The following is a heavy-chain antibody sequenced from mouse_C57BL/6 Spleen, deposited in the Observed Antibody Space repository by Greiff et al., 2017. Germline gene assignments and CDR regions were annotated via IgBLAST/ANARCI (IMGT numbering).Heavy chain of an antibody. D-gene: IGHD1-1*01. CDR3: ARSYYGRGWYFDV. V-gene: IGHV1-69*01. Sequence: QVQLQQPGAELVMPGASVKLSCKASGYTFTSYWMHWVKQRPGQGLEWIGEIDPSDSYTNYNQKFKGKSTLTVDKSSSTAYMQLSSLTSEDSAVYYCARSYYGRGWYFDVWGTGTTGTVSS. J-gene: IGHJ1*03. CDR1: GYTFTSYW. CDR2: IDPSDSYT.